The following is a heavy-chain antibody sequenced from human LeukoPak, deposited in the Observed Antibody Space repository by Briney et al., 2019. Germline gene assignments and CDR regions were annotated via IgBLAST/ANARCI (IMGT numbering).Heavy chain of an antibody. J-gene: IGHJ4*02. D-gene: IGHD3-10*01. V-gene: IGHV3-23*01. Sequence: GGSLRLSCAASGFTFSSYAMSWVRQAPGKGLERVSAISGSGGSTYYADSVRGRFTISRDNSKNTLYLQMNSLRAEDTAVYYCAKDGVGFGEPFDYWGQGTLVTVSS. CDR3: AKDGVGFGEPFDY. CDR2: ISGSGGST. CDR1: GFTFSSYA.